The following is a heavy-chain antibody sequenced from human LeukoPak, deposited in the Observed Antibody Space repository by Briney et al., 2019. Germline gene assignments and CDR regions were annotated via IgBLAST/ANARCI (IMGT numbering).Heavy chain of an antibody. D-gene: IGHD2-15*01. CDR2: ITSRSSSI. CDR3: ARCSGSSTYHSDDY. CDR1: GFTFSNYN. Sequence: GGSLRLSCAASGFTFSNYNMNWVRQAPGKGLEWVSYITSRSSSIYYADSVKGRFTISRDNAKNSLSLQMNSLRAEDTAVYYCARCSGSSTYHSDDYWGQGTLVTVSS. V-gene: IGHV3-48*04. J-gene: IGHJ4*02.